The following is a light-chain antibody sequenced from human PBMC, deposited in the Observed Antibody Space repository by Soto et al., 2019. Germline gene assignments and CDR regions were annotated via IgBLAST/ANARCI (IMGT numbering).Light chain of an antibody. Sequence: DIQMTQSPSTLSASVGDRGTITCRSSQSISSWLAWYQQKLGRAPRLLIYDASTLESGVPPRFSGSGYGTEFTLTISSLQPDDFATYYCQQSNTYSSLTVGGGTKVDIK. J-gene: IGKJ4*01. CDR2: DAS. CDR3: QQSNTYSSLT. V-gene: IGKV1-5*01. CDR1: QSISSW.